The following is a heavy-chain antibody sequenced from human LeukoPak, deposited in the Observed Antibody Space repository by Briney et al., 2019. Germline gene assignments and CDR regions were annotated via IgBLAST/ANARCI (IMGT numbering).Heavy chain of an antibody. V-gene: IGHV3-30-3*01. D-gene: IGHD3-3*01. Sequence: GGSLRLSCAASGFTFSSYAMHWVRQAPGKGLEWVAVISYDGSNKYYADSVKGRFTISRDNAKNSLFLQMNSLRAEDTAVYYCARNDFWSGIGIDHWGQGTLVTVSS. CDR2: ISYDGSNK. CDR3: ARNDFWSGIGIDH. CDR1: GFTFSSYA. J-gene: IGHJ4*02.